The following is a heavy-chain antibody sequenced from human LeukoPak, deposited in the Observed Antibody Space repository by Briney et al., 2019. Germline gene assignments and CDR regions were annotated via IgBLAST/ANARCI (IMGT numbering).Heavy chain of an antibody. V-gene: IGHV4-61*01. Sequence: PSETLSLTCTVSGGSVSSGSYYWSWIRQPPGKGLEWIGYIYYSGGTNYNPSLKSRVTISVDTSKNQFSLKLSSVTAADTAVYYCAREIGLQPPYYYYYGMDVWGQGTTVTVSS. CDR3: AREIGLQPPYYYYYGMDV. CDR1: GGSVSSGSYY. CDR2: IYYSGGT. D-gene: IGHD2-21*01. J-gene: IGHJ6*02.